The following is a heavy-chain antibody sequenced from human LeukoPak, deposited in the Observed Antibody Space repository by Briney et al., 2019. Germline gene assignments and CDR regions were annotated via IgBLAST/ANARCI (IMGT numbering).Heavy chain of an antibody. CDR1: GFTFSSYS. CDR3: ARDHILGGSGSYLFF. D-gene: IGHD3-10*01. Sequence: KPGGSLRLSCAASGFTFSSYSMNWVRQAPGKGLEWVSSISSSSSYIYYADSVKGRFTVSRDNAKNSLYLQMNSLRAEDTAVYYCARDHILGGSGSYLFFWGQGTLVTVSS. V-gene: IGHV3-21*04. J-gene: IGHJ4*02. CDR2: ISSSSSYI.